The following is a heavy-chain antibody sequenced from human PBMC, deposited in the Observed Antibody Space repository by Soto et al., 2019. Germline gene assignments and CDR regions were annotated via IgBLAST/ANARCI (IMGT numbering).Heavy chain of an antibody. D-gene: IGHD3-22*01. CDR2: IDPSDSYT. V-gene: IGHV5-10-1*01. J-gene: IGHJ4*02. CDR3: AKRDDSGGSRGAPFDY. CDR1: GYSFTSYW. Sequence: PGESLKISCKGSGYSFTSYWISWVRQMPGKGLEWMGRIDPSDSYTNYSPSFQGHVTISADNSKNTLFFQMNSLRAEDTAIYYCAKRDDSGGSRGAPFDYWGPGTLVTVSS.